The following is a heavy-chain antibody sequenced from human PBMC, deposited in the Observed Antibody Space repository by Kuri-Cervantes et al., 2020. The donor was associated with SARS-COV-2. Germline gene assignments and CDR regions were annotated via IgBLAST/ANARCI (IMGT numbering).Heavy chain of an antibody. CDR2: ISAYNGNT. J-gene: IGHJ4*02. V-gene: IGHV1-18*01. CDR3: ARDNRSTFEFDY. Sequence: ASVKVSCKASGYTFTSYGISWVRLAPGQGLGWMGWISAYNGNTNYAQKLQGRVTMTTDTSTSTAYMELRSLRSDDTAVYYCARDNRSTFEFDYWGQGTLVTVSS. CDR1: GYTFTSYG. D-gene: IGHD3-16*01.